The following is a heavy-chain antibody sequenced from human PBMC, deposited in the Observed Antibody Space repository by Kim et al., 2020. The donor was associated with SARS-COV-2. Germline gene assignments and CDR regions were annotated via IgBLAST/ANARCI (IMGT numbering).Heavy chain of an antibody. CDR1: GDSVSSNSAA. J-gene: IGHJ3*02. Sequence: SQTLSLTCAISGDSVSSNSAAWNWIRQSPSRGLEWLGRTYYRSKWYNDYAVSVKSRITINPDTSKNQFSLQLNSVTPEDTAVYYCAREGRIAELELPGADAFDIWGQGTMVTVSS. D-gene: IGHD1-7*01. CDR2: TYYRSKWYN. CDR3: AREGRIAELELPGADAFDI. V-gene: IGHV6-1*01.